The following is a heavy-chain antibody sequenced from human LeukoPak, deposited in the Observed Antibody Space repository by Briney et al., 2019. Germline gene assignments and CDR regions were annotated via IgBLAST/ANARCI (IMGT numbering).Heavy chain of an antibody. CDR3: ARGRGRGNYVWGSYPSY. D-gene: IGHD3-16*02. J-gene: IGHJ4*02. Sequence: ASVKVSCKASGYTFTSYDINWVRQATGQGLEWMGWMNPNSGNTGYAQKFQGRVTMTRNTSISTAYMELSSLGSEDTAVYYCARGRGRGNYVWGSYPSYWGQGTLVTVSS. V-gene: IGHV1-8*01. CDR2: MNPNSGNT. CDR1: GYTFTSYD.